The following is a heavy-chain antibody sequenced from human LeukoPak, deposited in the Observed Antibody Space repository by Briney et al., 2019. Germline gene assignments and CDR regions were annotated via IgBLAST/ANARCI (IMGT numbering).Heavy chain of an antibody. CDR3: ARDRPLRWDPRSVWYFDL. Sequence: ASVKVSCKASGYTFTTYAMHWVRQAPGQRLEWMGWINAGNGNTKYSQKFQGRVTITRDTSASTAYMELSSLRSEDTAVYYCARDRPLRWDPRSVWYFDLWGRGTLVTVSS. CDR2: INAGNGNT. CDR1: GYTFTTYA. J-gene: IGHJ2*01. V-gene: IGHV1-3*01. D-gene: IGHD1-26*01.